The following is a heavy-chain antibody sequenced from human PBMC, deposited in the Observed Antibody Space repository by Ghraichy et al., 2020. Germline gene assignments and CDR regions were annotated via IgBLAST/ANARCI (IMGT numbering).Heavy chain of an antibody. Sequence: GGSLRLSCAASGFTFSSYSMNWVRQAPGKGLEWVSSISSSSSYIYYADSVKGRFTISRDNAKNSLYLQMNSLRAEDTAVYYCAREGVFRSYGEYYFDYWGQGTLVTVSS. CDR3: AREGVFRSYGEYYFDY. J-gene: IGHJ4*02. CDR2: ISSSSSYI. D-gene: IGHD3-16*01. CDR1: GFTFSSYS. V-gene: IGHV3-21*01.